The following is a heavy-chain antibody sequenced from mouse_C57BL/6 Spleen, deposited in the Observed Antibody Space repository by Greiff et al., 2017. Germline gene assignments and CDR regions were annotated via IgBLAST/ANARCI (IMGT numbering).Heavy chain of an antibody. V-gene: IGHV1-15*01. D-gene: IGHD1-1*01. J-gene: IGHJ1*03. CDR1: GYTFTDYE. CDR3: TRGNYSCSSYRYFDV. CDR2: IDPETGGT. Sequence: VQLQQSGAELVRPGASVTLSCKASGYTFTDYEMHWVKQTPVHGLEWIGAIDPETGGTAYNQKFKGKAILTADKSSSTAYMELRSLTSEDSAVYYCTRGNYSCSSYRYFDVWGTGTTVTVSS.